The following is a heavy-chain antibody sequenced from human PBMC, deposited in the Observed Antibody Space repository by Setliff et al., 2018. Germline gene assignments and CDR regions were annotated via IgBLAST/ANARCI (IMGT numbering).Heavy chain of an antibody. CDR1: GGTFSNYG. CDR3: VREGVDSRSSTDYRYYMDV. J-gene: IGHJ6*03. V-gene: IGHV1-69*05. CDR2: TIPIFGTT. Sequence: ASVKVSCKASGGTFSNYGVSWVRQAPGQGLEWMGGTIPIFGTTDYAQKFRGRVTIITDESTSTALMQLSSLRSEDTAVYYCVREGVDSRSSTDYRYYMDVWGKGTTVTVSS. D-gene: IGHD3-22*01.